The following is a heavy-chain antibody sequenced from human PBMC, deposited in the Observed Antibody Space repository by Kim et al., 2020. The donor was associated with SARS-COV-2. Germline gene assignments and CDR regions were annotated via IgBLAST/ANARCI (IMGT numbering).Heavy chain of an antibody. CDR2: INPNSGGT. CDR3: ARDFTGPLVPAAIPGGANAFDI. Sequence: ASVKVSCKASGYTFTGYYMHWVRQAPGQGLEWMGWINPNSGGTNYAQKFQGRVTMTRDTSISTAYMELSRLRSDDTAVYYCARDFTGPLVPAAIPGGANAFDIWGQGTMVTVSS. V-gene: IGHV1-2*02. CDR1: GYTFTGYY. D-gene: IGHD2-2*02. J-gene: IGHJ3*02.